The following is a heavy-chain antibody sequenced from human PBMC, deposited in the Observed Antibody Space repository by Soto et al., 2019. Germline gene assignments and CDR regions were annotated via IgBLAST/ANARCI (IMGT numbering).Heavy chain of an antibody. D-gene: IGHD1-26*01. CDR3: ARHSGYFDY. J-gene: IGHJ4*02. CDR1: GGSISSSY. Sequence: PSETLSLTCTVSGGSISSSYWSWIRQPPGKGLEWIGYIYYSGSTNYNPSLKSRVTISVDTSKNQFSLKLSSVTAADTAVYYCARHSGYFDYWGQGTLVTVSS. CDR2: IYYSGST. V-gene: IGHV4-59*08.